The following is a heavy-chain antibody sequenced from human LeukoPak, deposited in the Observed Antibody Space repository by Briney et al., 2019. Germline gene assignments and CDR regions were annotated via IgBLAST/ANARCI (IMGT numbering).Heavy chain of an antibody. V-gene: IGHV4-59*13. J-gene: IGHJ4*02. CDR1: SGSISSDY. D-gene: IGHD5-18*01. CDR3: ARARSGYKFGYVDY. CDR2: IYYSGST. Sequence: PSETLSLTCTVSSGSISSDYWTWIRQLPGKGLEWIGYIYYSGSTNYNPSLKSRVTISVDTSNNHFSLRLSSVTAADTAVYYCARARSGYKFGYVDYWGQGILVTVSS.